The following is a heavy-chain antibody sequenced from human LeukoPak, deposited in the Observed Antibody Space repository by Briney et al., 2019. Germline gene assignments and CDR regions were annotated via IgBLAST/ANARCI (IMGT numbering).Heavy chain of an antibody. J-gene: IGHJ4*02. CDR1: GFTVSSNY. CDR2: IYYSGST. CDR3: TRREYGYAIDY. V-gene: IGHV4-39*01. D-gene: IGHD5-12*01. Sequence: GSLRLSCAASGFTVSSNYMSWVRQAPGKGLEWIGSIYYSGSTYYNPSLKSRVTISVDTSKNQFSLKLSSVTAADTAVYYCTRREYGYAIDYWGQGTLVTVSS.